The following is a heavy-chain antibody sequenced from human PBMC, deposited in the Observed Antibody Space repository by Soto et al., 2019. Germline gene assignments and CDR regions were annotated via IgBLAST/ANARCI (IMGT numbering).Heavy chain of an antibody. CDR1: GGSISSGGYY. CDR2: IYYSGST. J-gene: IGHJ3*02. D-gene: IGHD2-15*01. Sequence: SETLSLTCTVSGGSISSGGYYWSWIRQHPGKGLEWIGYIYYSGSTYYNPSLKSRVTISVDTSKNQFSLKLSSVTAADTAVYYCARDRGVFDSGGSRGTLGAFDIWGQGTMVTVSS. V-gene: IGHV4-31*03. CDR3: ARDRGVFDSGGSRGTLGAFDI.